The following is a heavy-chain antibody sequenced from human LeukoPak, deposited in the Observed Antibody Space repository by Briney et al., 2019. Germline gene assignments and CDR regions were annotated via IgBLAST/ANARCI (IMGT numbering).Heavy chain of an antibody. CDR2: INPNSGGT. J-gene: IGHJ4*02. V-gene: IGHV1-2*02. D-gene: IGHD2-2*01. CDR1: GYTFTGYY. Sequence: ASVKVSCKASGYTFTGYYMHWVRQAPGQGLEWMGWINPNSGGTNYAQKFQGRVTMTRDTSISTAYMELSRLRSDDTAVYYCARGDIVVVPAAIALSFGVIGGQGPLVTVSS. CDR3: ARGDIVVVPAAIALSFGVI.